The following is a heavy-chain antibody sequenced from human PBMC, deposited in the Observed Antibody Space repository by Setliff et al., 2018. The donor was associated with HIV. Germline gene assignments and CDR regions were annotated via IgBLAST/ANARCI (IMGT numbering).Heavy chain of an antibody. D-gene: IGHD1-1*01. CDR1: GESFSGYY. CDR3: ARHGASGPSHLLNWFDP. CDR2: INHSGST. J-gene: IGHJ5*02. Sequence: SETLSLTCAVYGESFSGYYWNWIRQPPGKGLEWIGEINHSGSTYYNPSLNSRATISVDTSKNLFSLTLTSVSATDTAVYFCARHGASGPSHLLNWFDPLGQGTLVTVSS. V-gene: IGHV4-34*01.